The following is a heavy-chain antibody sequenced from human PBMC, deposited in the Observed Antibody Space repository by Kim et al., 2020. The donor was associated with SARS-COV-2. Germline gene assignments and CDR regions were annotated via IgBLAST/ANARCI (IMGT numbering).Heavy chain of an antibody. Sequence: SETLSLTCTVSGGSISSSGYYWGWIRQSPGKGLEWIGSIYYSGFTYYNPSLKSRVTISVDTSKNHFSLKLSSVTAADTAVYYCARHPLTTTVVNAFDFWGQGTMVPVSS. J-gene: IGHJ3*01. CDR3: ARHPLTTTVVNAFDF. CDR1: GGSISSSGYY. D-gene: IGHD4-4*01. CDR2: IYYSGFT. V-gene: IGHV4-39*01.